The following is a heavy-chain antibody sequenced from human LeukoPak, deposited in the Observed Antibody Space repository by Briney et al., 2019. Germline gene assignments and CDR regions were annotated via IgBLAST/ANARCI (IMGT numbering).Heavy chain of an antibody. CDR1: GFTFSSYW. CDR3: ARGHCGGDCYSGYYFDY. Sequence: GGSLRLSCAASGFTFSSYWMSWVRQAPGKGLEWVANIKQDGSEKYYVDSVKGRFTISRDNAKNSLYPQMNSLRAEDTAVYYCARGHCGGDCYSGYYFDYWGQGTLVTVSS. J-gene: IGHJ4*02. V-gene: IGHV3-7*01. CDR2: IKQDGSEK. D-gene: IGHD2-21*02.